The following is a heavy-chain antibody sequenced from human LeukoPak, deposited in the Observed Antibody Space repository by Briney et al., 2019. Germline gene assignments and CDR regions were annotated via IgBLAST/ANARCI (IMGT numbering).Heavy chain of an antibody. J-gene: IGHJ4*02. CDR3: ARDDKGGYFDS. CDR1: GFSFNNYW. V-gene: IGHV3-7*01. D-gene: IGHD3-16*01. Sequence: PGGSLRLSCAASGFSFNNYWMSWVRQAPGKGLEWLGNIKQDGSWSQYVDSVRSRFTISRDDAKNSLYLQMNSLTGEDTALYYCARDDKGGYFDSWGQGTLVTVSS. CDR2: IKQDGSWS.